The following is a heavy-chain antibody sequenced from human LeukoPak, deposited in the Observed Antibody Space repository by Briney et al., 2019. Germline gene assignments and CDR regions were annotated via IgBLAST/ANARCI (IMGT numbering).Heavy chain of an antibody. J-gene: IGHJ4*02. CDR1: GSSITNSYY. D-gene: IGHD6-6*01. Sequence: SETLSLTCTLSGSSITNSYYWGWSPQPPGKGLEWVGRIYHSGSTYYNPSLKSRVTISVDTSKNHFSLNLSSVTAADTAMYYCTRGKYSSSSLDYWGKGTLVTVSS. V-gene: IGHV4-38-2*02. CDR2: IYHSGST. CDR3: TRGKYSSSSLDY.